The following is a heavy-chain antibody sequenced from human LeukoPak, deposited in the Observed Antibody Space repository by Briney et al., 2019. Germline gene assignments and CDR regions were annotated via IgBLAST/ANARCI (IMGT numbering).Heavy chain of an antibody. CDR2: IYYTGST. CDR1: GDSINTGGYY. Sequence: SQTLSLTCTVSGDSINTGGYYWNWIRQHPGKGLEWIGYIYYTGSTYYNPSLKSRPAISLDTSKNRFSLRLSSVTAADTAVYYCARDPTPGMYYFDYWGQGSLVTVSS. D-gene: IGHD4-11*01. CDR3: ARDPTPGMYYFDY. V-gene: IGHV4-31*03. J-gene: IGHJ4*02.